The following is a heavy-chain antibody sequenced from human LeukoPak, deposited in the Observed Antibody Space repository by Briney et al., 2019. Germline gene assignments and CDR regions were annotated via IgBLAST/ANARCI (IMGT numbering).Heavy chain of an antibody. D-gene: IGHD6-19*01. J-gene: IGHJ6*02. V-gene: IGHV5-51*01. CDR3: ARAAGTSLYHYYGMDV. Sequence: GESLKISCKGSGYSVTSYWIGWVRQMPGKGLEWMGIIYPGDSDTRYSPSFQGQVTISADKSISTAYLQWSSLKASDTAMYYCARAAGTSLYHYYGMDVWGQGTTVTVSS. CDR1: GYSVTSYW. CDR2: IYPGDSDT.